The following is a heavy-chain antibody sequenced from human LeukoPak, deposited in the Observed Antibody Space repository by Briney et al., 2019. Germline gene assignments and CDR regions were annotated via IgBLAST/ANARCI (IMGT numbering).Heavy chain of an antibody. V-gene: IGHV1-8*01. CDR3: ARGRGYYYGSGSYFNWFDP. CDR2: MNPNSGNT. J-gene: IGHJ5*02. CDR1: GYTFTSYD. Sequence: ASVKVSCKASGYTFTSYDISWVRQATGQGLEWMGWMNPNSGNTGYAQKLQGRVTMTRNTSISTAYMELSSLRSEDTAVYYCARGRGYYYGSGSYFNWFDPWGQGTLVTVSS. D-gene: IGHD3-10*01.